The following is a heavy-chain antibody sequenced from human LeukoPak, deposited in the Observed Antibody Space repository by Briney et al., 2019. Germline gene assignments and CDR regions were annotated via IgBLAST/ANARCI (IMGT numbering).Heavy chain of an antibody. V-gene: IGHV4-39*01. J-gene: IGHJ4*02. Sequence: SETLSLTCTVSGGSISSSSYYWVWIRQPQGQGLVWIGSLYYSGSSYANPSLNSCVTISVDTYKTQFPQQISSVTAADTDVYNCARHLPDGSSWLMYYFDYWGQGTLVTVSS. CDR3: ARHLPDGSSWLMYYFDY. CDR2: LYYSGSS. CDR1: GGSISSSSYY. D-gene: IGHD6-13*01.